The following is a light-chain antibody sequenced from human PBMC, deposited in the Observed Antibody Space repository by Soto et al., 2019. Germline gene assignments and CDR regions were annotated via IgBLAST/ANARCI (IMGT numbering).Light chain of an antibody. CDR1: SSVVGGYNY. V-gene: IGLV2-11*01. Sequence: QSALTQPRSVSGSPGQSVTISCTGTSSVVGGYNYVSWFQQHPGKAPKFMIYAVTERPSGVPDRFSGSKSGNTASLTISGLQAEYEADYYCCSYAGTFTYVFGTGTKVTVL. CDR3: CSYAGTFTYV. CDR2: AVT. J-gene: IGLJ1*01.